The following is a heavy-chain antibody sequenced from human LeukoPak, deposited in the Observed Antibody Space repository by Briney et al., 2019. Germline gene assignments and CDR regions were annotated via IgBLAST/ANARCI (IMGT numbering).Heavy chain of an antibody. J-gene: IGHJ5*02. V-gene: IGHV4-61*01. CDR1: GGSVSSGSYY. CDR3: ARGMKWFDP. CDR2: IYYSGST. Sequence: SETLSLTCTVSGGSVSSGSYYWSWIRQPPGKGLEWIGYIYYSGSTNYNPSLKSRVTISVDTSKNQFSLKLSSVTAADTAVYYCARGMKWFDPWGQGTLVTVSS.